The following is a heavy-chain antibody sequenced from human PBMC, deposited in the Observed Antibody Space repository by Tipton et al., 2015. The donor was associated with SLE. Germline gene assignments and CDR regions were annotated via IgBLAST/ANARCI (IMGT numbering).Heavy chain of an antibody. CDR3: ARYPMVRVAVDF. Sequence: TLSLTCTVSGGPTSSYYWSWIRQPPGKGLEWLGYIYYNGRTNYNPSLKSRFSISIDTSKNQFSLKVTSVTAADTAVYYCARYPMVRVAVDFWGQGTLVTVSS. CDR2: IYYNGRT. D-gene: IGHD3-10*01. V-gene: IGHV4-59*01. J-gene: IGHJ4*02. CDR1: GGPTSSYY.